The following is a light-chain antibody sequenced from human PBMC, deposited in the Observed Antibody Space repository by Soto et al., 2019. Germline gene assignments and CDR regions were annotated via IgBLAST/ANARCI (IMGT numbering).Light chain of an antibody. J-gene: IGKJ3*01. CDR2: GAS. CDR1: QSVSSN. V-gene: IGKV3-15*01. CDR3: QQYNNWPFA. Sequence: EIVMTQSPATLSVSPGERDTLSCRASQSVSSNLAWYQQKPGQAPRLLIYGASTRATGIPARFSGSGSGTELTLTISVLQSEDFAVYYCQQYNNWPFAFGPGNKVDIK.